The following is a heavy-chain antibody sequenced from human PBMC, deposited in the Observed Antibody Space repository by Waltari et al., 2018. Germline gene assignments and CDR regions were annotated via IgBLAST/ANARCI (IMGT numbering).Heavy chain of an antibody. Sequence: EVQLVQSGAEVKKPGESLRISCKGSGYSFTNHWIAWVRQMPGNGLEWMGTTYPGNSETRDRPSFQGQGNISADESRTPAYLQWGSLKASDTAMYYGARRRGRSPADDLDYWGQGTLVSVSS. CDR3: ARRRGRSPADDLDY. CDR1: GYSFTNHW. D-gene: IGHD3-10*01. CDR2: TYPGNSET. V-gene: IGHV5-51*01. J-gene: IGHJ4*02.